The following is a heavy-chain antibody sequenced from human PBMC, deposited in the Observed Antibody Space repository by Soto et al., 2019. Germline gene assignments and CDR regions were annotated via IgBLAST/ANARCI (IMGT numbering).Heavy chain of an antibody. CDR1: GYTFSSYA. CDR2: ISGSGGST. D-gene: IGHD2-8*01. Sequence: VQLVQSGAEVKKPGASVKVSCKASGYTFSSYAMSWVRQAPGKGLEWVSAISGSGGSTYYADSVKGRFTISRDNSKNTLYLQMNSLRAEDTAVYYCAKWWMGPNWFDPWGQGTLVTVSS. J-gene: IGHJ5*02. V-gene: IGHV3-23*04. CDR3: AKWWMGPNWFDP.